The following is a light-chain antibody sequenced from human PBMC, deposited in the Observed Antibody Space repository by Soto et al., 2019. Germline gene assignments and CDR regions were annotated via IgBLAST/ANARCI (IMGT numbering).Light chain of an antibody. Sequence: DIQMTQSPSTLSGSVGDRVTITCRASQTISSWLAWYQQKPGKAPKLLIYKASTLKSGVPSRFSGSGSGTDFTLTISRLEPEDSAVYYCQQYGSSPTWTFGQGTNVDIK. CDR2: KAS. CDR1: QTISSW. CDR3: QQYGSSPTWT. V-gene: IGKV1-5*03. J-gene: IGKJ1*01.